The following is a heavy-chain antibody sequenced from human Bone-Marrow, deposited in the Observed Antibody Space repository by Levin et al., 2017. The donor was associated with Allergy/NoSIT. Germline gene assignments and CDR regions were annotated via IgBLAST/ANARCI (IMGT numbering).Heavy chain of an antibody. D-gene: IGHD4-23*01. V-gene: IGHV4-59*01. CDR3: ARAIPSGGNSYYYYYMDV. Sequence: TSETLSLTCTVSGGSISTYYWSWIRQPPEKRLEWIGYIYYSGSTKYNPSLKSRVTLLVDTSKNLFSLKLSSVTAAASAVYFCARAIPSGGNSYYYYYMDVWGKGTTVTVSS. CDR1: GGSISTYY. J-gene: IGHJ6*03. CDR2: IYYSGST.